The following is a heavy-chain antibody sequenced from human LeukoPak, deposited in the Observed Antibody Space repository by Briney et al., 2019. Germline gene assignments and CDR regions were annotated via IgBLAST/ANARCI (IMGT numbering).Heavy chain of an antibody. V-gene: IGHV1-69*04. CDR1: GGTFSSYA. CDR2: IIPILGIA. CDR3: ASSIPGNYYSDY. Sequence: ASVKVSCKASGGTFSSYAISWVRQAPGQGLEWMGRIIPILGIANYAQKFQGRVTITADKSTSTAYMELSSLRSEDTAVYYCASSIPGNYYSDYWGQGTLVTVSS. J-gene: IGHJ4*02. D-gene: IGHD2-2*01.